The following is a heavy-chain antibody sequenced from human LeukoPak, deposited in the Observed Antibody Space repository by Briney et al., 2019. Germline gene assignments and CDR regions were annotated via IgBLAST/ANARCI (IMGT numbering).Heavy chain of an antibody. D-gene: IGHD1-26*01. V-gene: IGHV3-7*03. Sequence: GGSLRLSCAASGFTFSSYWMSWVRQAPGEGLEWVANIKQDGSEKYYVDSVKGRFTISRDNAKNSLYLQMSSLRAEDTAVYYCARDEFSYSGSYSFYWGQGTLVTVSS. J-gene: IGHJ4*02. CDR2: IKQDGSEK. CDR3: ARDEFSYSGSYSFY. CDR1: GFTFSSYW.